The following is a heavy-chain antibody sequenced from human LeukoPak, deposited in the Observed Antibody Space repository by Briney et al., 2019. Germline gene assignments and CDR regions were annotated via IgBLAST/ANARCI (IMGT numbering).Heavy chain of an antibody. Sequence: SESLSLTCTVSGGSISSYYWSWIRQPAGKGLEWIGRMHTSGSTNYNSSLKSRVTMSVDTSKNQFSLKLSSVTAADTAVYYCARGQYYYDSSAYYPFHYWGQGTLVTVSS. J-gene: IGHJ4*02. CDR1: GGSISSYY. V-gene: IGHV4-4*07. CDR3: ARGQYYYDSSAYYPFHY. CDR2: MHTSGST. D-gene: IGHD3-22*01.